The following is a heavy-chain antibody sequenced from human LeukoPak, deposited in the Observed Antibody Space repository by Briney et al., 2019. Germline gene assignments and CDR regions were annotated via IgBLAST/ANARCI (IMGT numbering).Heavy chain of an antibody. CDR2: IKSNTGGATT. CDR1: GFTFSSAW. J-gene: IGHJ6*02. CDR3: ATEWEVPRFYGVDV. V-gene: IGHV3-15*01. Sequence: PGGSLRLSCAASGFTFSSAWMTWVRQAPGKGLEWVGRIKSNTGGATTNYGAPVEGRCIISRDDSTNTLFLQMNSLKSEDAGVYYCATEWEVPRFYGVDVWGQGTTVTVSS. D-gene: IGHD1-26*01.